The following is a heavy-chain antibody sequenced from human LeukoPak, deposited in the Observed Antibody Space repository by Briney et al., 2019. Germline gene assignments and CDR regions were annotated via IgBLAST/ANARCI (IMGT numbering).Heavy chain of an antibody. D-gene: IGHD3-10*01. CDR2: IIPIFGTA. Sequence: GASVKVSCKASGGTFSSYAISWVRQAPGQGLEWMGGIIPIFGTANYAQKFQGRVTITADKSTSTAYMELSSLRSEDTAVYYCARHRAIGVRGVPWVGPNWFDPWGQGTLVTVSS. J-gene: IGHJ5*02. V-gene: IGHV1-69*06. CDR3: ARHRAIGVRGVPWVGPNWFDP. CDR1: GGTFSSYA.